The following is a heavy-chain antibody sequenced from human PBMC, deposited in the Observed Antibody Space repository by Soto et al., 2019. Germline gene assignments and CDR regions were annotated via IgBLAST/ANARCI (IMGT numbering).Heavy chain of an antibody. CDR3: ARLHPIGNTWNYFDY. CDR2: IFYTGST. Sequence: PSETLSLTCTVSDGSISTYHWGWIRQPPGKGLECIGYIFYTGSTKYSPSLRSRLTMSVDTSKNQFSLGLSSVTAADTAVYYCARLHPIGNTWNYFDYWGQGILVTVSS. CDR1: DGSISTYH. V-gene: IGHV4-59*01. D-gene: IGHD1-1*01. J-gene: IGHJ4*02.